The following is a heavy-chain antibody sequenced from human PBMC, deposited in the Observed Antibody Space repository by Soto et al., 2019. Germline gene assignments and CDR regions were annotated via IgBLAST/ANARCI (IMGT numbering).Heavy chain of an antibody. CDR1: GFTFSDYY. V-gene: IGHV3-11*06. D-gene: IGHD2-2*02. CDR3: ARDGGVIIPGAIGGGYGLDV. Sequence: GSLRLSCAASGFTFSDYYMSWIRQAPGKGLEWISYISGRNTFTQYADSVKGRFTISRDNAKNSLYLQLNSLTAEDTAVYYCARDGGVIIPGAIGGGYGLDVWGQGTTVTVSS. J-gene: IGHJ6*02. CDR2: ISGRNTFT.